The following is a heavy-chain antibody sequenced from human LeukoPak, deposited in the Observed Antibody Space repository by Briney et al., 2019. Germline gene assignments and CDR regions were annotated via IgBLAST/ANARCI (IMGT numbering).Heavy chain of an antibody. CDR3: ARDQGDYGDYEPDY. V-gene: IGHV3-30*02. J-gene: IGHJ4*02. CDR1: GFTFSSYG. Sequence: PGGSLRLSCGASGFTFSSYGMHWVRQAPGKGLEWVAFIRYDGTNKDYADSVKGRFTISRNNAKNSLYLQMNSLRAEDTAVYYCARDQGDYGDYEPDYWGQGTLVTVSS. CDR2: IRYDGTNK. D-gene: IGHD4-17*01.